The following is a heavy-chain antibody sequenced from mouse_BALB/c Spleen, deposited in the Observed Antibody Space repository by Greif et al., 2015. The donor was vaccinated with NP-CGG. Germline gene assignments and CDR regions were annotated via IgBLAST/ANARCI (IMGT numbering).Heavy chain of an antibody. CDR1: GYSITSDYA. V-gene: IGHV3-2*02. CDR3: ATYDYDDEGYYFDY. J-gene: IGHJ2*01. D-gene: IGHD2-4*01. CDR2: ISYSGST. Sequence: EVQLQQSGPGLVKPSQSLSLTCTVTGYSITSDYAWNWIRQFPGNKLEWMGYISYSGSTSYNPSLKSRISITRDTSKNQFFLQLNSVTTEDTATYYCATYDYDDEGYYFDYWGQGTTLTVSS.